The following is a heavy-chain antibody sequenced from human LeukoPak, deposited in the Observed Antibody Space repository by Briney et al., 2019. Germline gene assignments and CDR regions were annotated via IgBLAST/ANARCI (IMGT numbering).Heavy chain of an antibody. D-gene: IGHD1-26*01. CDR2: ISSSSSYI. V-gene: IGHV3-21*01. Sequence: PGGSLRLSCAASGFTFSSYSMNWVLQAPGKGLEWVSSISSSSSYIYYADSVKGRFTISRDNAKNSLYLQMNSLRAEDTAVYYCARGGIVGATSSGWFDPWGQGTLVTVSS. J-gene: IGHJ5*02. CDR3: ARGGIVGATSSGWFDP. CDR1: GFTFSSYS.